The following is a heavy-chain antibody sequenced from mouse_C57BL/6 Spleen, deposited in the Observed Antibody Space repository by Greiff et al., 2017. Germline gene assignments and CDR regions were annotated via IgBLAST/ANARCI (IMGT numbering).Heavy chain of an antibody. D-gene: IGHD3-2*02. J-gene: IGHJ2*01. CDR1: GFTFSSYG. Sequence: EVKLVESGGDLVKPGGSLKLSCAASGFTFSSYGMSWVRQTPDKRLEWVATISSGGSYTYYPDSVKGRFTISRDNAKNTLYLQMSSLQSEDTAMYYCARLTAQATDYFDYWGQGTTLTVSS. V-gene: IGHV5-6*01. CDR3: ARLTAQATDYFDY. CDR2: ISSGGSYT.